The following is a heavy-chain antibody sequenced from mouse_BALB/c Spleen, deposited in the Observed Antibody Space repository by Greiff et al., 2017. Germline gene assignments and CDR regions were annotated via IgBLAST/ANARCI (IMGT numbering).Heavy chain of an antibody. CDR3: NAHGNCAMDY. Sequence: EVQLQESGAELVRSGASVTLSCTASGFNINDYYMHWVKQRPEQGLEWIGWIGPENRDTEYAPKFQGKATMTADTSSNTAYLQLSSLTSEESAVYYYNAHGNCAMDYWGQGTSVTVSS. CDR1: GFNINDYY. V-gene: IGHV14-4*02. CDR2: IGPENRDT. J-gene: IGHJ4*01. D-gene: IGHD2-1*01.